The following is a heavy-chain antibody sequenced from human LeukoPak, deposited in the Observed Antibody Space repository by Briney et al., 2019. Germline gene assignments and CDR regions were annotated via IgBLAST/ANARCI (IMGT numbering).Heavy chain of an antibody. J-gene: IGHJ4*02. CDR1: GYTFTSYG. CDR3: ALFGTYCSGGSCYPVGFDY. Sequence: GASVKVSCKASGYTFTSYGISWVRQAPGQGLEWMGWISAYNGNTNYAQKLQGRVTMTTDTYTSTAYMELRSLRSDDTAVYDCALFGTYCSGGSCYPVGFDYWGQGTLVTVSS. CDR2: ISAYNGNT. V-gene: IGHV1-18*01. D-gene: IGHD2-15*01.